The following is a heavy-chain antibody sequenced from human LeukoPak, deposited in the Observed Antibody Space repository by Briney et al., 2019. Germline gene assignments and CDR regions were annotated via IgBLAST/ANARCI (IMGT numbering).Heavy chain of an antibody. J-gene: IGHJ4*02. CDR1: GFTFSSYA. D-gene: IGHD1-14*01. Sequence: PGGSLRLSCAASGFTFSSYAMSWVRQAPGKGLEWVSAISGSGGSTYYADSVKGRFTISRDNSKNTLYLQMNSPRAQDTAVYYCEKDFRTPGSWIDYWGQGTLVTVSS. V-gene: IGHV3-23*01. CDR3: EKDFRTPGSWIDY. CDR2: ISGSGGST.